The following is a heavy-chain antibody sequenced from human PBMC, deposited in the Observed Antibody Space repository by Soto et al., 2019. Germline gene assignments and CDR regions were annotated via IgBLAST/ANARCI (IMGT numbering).Heavy chain of an antibody. D-gene: IGHD2-2*01. V-gene: IGHV4-31*03. CDR1: GGSTASGGSY. CDR2: IYYSGST. J-gene: IGHJ6*02. CDR3: ARGLAAAMSSVRYYFYGVEV. Sequence: SSETLSLTCTVSGGSTASGGSYWSWIRHPPGKGLEWIGHIYYSGSTYYNPSLKSRVTISVDTSKNQFSLKLGSVTAADTAVYYCARGLAAAMSSVRYYFYGVEVWGQGTTVTVSS.